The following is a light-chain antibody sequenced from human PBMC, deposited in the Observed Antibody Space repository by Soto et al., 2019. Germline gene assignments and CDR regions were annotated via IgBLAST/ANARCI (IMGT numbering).Light chain of an antibody. CDR2: GAS. J-gene: IGKJ1*01. CDR3: QQYGSSVTWT. CDR1: QSVSSSY. V-gene: IGKV3-20*01. Sequence: EIVMTQSPATLSVSPGERATLSCRASQSVSSSYLAWYQQKPGQAPRLLIHGASSRATGIPDRFSGSGSGTDFTLTISRLEPEDFAVYYCQQYGSSVTWTFGQGTKVDIK.